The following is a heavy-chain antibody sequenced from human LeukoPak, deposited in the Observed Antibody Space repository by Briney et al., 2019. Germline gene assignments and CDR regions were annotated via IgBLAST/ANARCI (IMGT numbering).Heavy chain of an antibody. D-gene: IGHD3-3*01. CDR2: ISYDGSNK. V-gene: IGHV3-30*18. Sequence: GGSLRLSCAASGFTFSSYGMHWVRQAPGKGLEWVAVISYDGSNKYYADSVKGRFTISRDNSKNTLYLQMNSLRAEDTAVYYCAKIGEYYDFWSGYFDYWGQGTLVTVSS. CDR1: GFTFSSYG. CDR3: AKIGEYYDFWSGYFDY. J-gene: IGHJ4*02.